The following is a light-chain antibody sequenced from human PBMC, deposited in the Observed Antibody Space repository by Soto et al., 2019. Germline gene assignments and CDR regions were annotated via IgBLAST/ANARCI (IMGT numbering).Light chain of an antibody. J-gene: IGKJ1*01. V-gene: IGKV3-15*01. Sequence: EIVMTQSPATLSVSPGERATLSCRASHSVRSDLAWYQQKPGQAPRLLIFGPSTRATGVPGRFSGSGSGTEFTLTISSLQSEDFAVYYCQQYNNWPQTFGQGTKVDIK. CDR2: GPS. CDR3: QQYNNWPQT. CDR1: HSVRSD.